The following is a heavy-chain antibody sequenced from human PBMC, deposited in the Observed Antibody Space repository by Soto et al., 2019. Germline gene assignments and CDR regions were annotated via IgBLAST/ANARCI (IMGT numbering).Heavy chain of an antibody. J-gene: IGHJ4*02. D-gene: IGHD2-15*01. Sequence: GGSLRLSCAASGLTFSTYSMNWVRQAPGKGLEWVSYITSDSSKVHYADSVKGRFTISRDNAKNSLYLQMNGRRAEDTAVYYCARGRCYAFAFWGQGTLVTVSS. V-gene: IGHV3-21*01. CDR2: ITSDSSKV. CDR3: ARGRCYAFAF. CDR1: GLTFSTYS.